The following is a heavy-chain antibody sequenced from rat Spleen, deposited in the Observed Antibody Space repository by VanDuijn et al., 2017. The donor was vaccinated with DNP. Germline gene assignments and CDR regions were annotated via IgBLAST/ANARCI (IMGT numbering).Heavy chain of an antibody. CDR1: GFIFSNYW. D-gene: IGHD1-10*01. J-gene: IGHJ4*01. Sequence: EVQLVESGGGPVQPGRSLKLSCVASGFIFSNYWMTWIRQAPGKGLEWVTSITNTGGSTYYLDSVKGRFTISRDNAKSTLYLQMDSLRSEDTATYYCARQLSYVMDAWGQGASVTVSS. CDR2: ITNTGGST. CDR3: ARQLSYVMDA. V-gene: IGHV5-31*01.